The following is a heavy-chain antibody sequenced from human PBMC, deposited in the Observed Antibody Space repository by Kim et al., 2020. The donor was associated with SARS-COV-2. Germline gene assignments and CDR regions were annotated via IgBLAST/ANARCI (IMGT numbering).Heavy chain of an antibody. CDR3: TTDGAMDYGSGSIYY. CDR1: GFPFNKVW. D-gene: IGHD3-10*01. V-gene: IGHV3-15*01. Sequence: GGSLRLSCRGSGFPFNKVWMSWVRQAPGKGLEWVGRIQSKTDGGTTDYAAPVKGRFTVSRDDSKNTLYLQMNSLKFEDTAVYYCTTDGAMDYGSGSIYYWGRGTLVAVSS. CDR2: IQSKTDGGTT. J-gene: IGHJ4*02.